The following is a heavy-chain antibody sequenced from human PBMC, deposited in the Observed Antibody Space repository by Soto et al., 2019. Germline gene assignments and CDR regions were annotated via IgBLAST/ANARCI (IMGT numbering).Heavy chain of an antibody. Sequence: EVQLVESGGGLVQPGRSLRLSCAASGFTFDDYAMHWVRQAPGKGLEWVSGISWNSGSIGYADSVKGRFTISRDNAKNSLYLQMNSLRAEDTALYYCPKDIGYESAFDIWGQGTMVTVSS. J-gene: IGHJ3*02. D-gene: IGHD5-12*01. V-gene: IGHV3-9*01. CDR1: GFTFDDYA. CDR2: ISWNSGSI. CDR3: PKDIGYESAFDI.